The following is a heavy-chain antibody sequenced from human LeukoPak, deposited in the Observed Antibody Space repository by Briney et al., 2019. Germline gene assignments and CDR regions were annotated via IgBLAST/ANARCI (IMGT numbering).Heavy chain of an antibody. V-gene: IGHV4-59*01. Sequence: SETLSLTCTVSGGSISSYYWSWIRQPPGKGLEGIGCMYYSGSTNYNPSLKSRVTISVDTPKNQFSLKLSSVTAADTAVYYCARHPIVVGSKWWFDPWGQGTLVTVSS. D-gene: IGHD2-15*01. CDR3: ARHPIVVGSKWWFDP. CDR2: MYYSGST. CDR1: GGSISSYY. J-gene: IGHJ5*02.